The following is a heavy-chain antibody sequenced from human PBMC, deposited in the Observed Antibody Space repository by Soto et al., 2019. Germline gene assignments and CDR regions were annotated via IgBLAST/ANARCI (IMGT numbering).Heavy chain of an antibody. J-gene: IGHJ4*02. CDR3: VRQPGGVATPGDDL. CDR1: GYNFDAFD. Sequence: QVQLVQSGAEVKKPEASVKVSCEASGYNFDAFDIHWVRQAAGQGLEWMGWMNPRTGDTAFAQEFQDRVTMTSDTSRNTAYMEVSGLRSEDTAVYFCVRQPGGVATPGDDLWGQGTLVTVSS. CDR2: MNPRTGDT. D-gene: IGHD3-10*01. V-gene: IGHV1-8*02.